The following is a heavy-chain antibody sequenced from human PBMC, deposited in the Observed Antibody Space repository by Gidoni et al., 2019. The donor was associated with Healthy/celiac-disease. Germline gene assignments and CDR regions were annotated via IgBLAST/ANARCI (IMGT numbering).Heavy chain of an antibody. CDR3: DTDYCSGDCYSLRAFDI. J-gene: IGHJ3*02. CDR2: FNPEDGKT. D-gene: IGHD2-21*01. V-gene: IGHV1-24*01. CDR1: GYTLTELS. Sequence: QLVQSGAVLQNPGSAVKVSCTVSGYTLTELSMHWVRQAPGQGLEWMGGFNPEDGKTIYAQKFQASVTMTEKTSTATAYMVLRSLRSEDTAVYYCDTDYCSGDCYSLRAFDIWGQGTMVTVSS.